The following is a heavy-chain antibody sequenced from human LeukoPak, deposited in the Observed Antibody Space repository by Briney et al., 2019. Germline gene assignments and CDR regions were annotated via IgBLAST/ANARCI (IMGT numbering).Heavy chain of an antibody. V-gene: IGHV5-51*01. CDR1: GYRFSSYW. CDR3: ARLFGGNYEIFDY. D-gene: IGHD4-23*01. J-gene: IGHJ4*02. Sequence: GESLKISCKGSGYRFSSYWIGWVRQMPGKGLEWMGIIYPGDSDTRYSPSFQGQVTISADKSITTAYLQWSTLKASDTAMYYCARLFGGNYEIFDYSGQGTLVTVSS. CDR2: IYPGDSDT.